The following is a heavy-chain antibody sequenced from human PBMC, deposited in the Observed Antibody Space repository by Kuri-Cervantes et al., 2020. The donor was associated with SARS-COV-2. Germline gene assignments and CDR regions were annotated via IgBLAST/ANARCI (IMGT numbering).Heavy chain of an antibody. Sequence: GGSLRLSCAASGFTFSSNAMHWVRQAPGKGLEWVAVISYDGSNKYYADSVKGRFTISRDNAKNSLYLQMNSLRAEDSAVYYCVYGLWLDNWFDPWGQGTLVTVSS. CDR1: GFTFSSNA. D-gene: IGHD3-10*01. V-gene: IGHV3-30*04. J-gene: IGHJ5*02. CDR3: VYGLWLDNWFDP. CDR2: ISYDGSNK.